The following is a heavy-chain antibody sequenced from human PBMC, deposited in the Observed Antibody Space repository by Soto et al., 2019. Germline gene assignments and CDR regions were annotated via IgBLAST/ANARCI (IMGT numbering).Heavy chain of an antibody. CDR3: ARGPNPGIVVVPAPGFDY. CDR1: GYTFTSYG. J-gene: IGHJ4*02. CDR2: ISAYNGNT. V-gene: IGHV1-18*01. Sequence: QVQLVQSGAEVKKPGASVKVSCQASGYTFTSYGISWVRQAPGQGLEWMGWISAYNGNTNYAQKLQGRVTMTTDTSTSTAYMELRSLRSDDTAVYYCARGPNPGIVVVPAPGFDYWGQGTLVTVSS. D-gene: IGHD2-2*01.